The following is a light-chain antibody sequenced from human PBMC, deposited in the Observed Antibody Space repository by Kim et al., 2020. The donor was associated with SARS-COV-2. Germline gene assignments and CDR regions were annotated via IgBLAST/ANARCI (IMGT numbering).Light chain of an antibody. Sequence: VALGQTVRITCQGNSLRSYLATWYQQKPGQAPILVIYGNNNRPSGIPDRFCGSSSGNTSSLTITRTQAGDEADYYCNSRDSNDNVVFGGGTQLTVL. J-gene: IGLJ2*01. CDR3: NSRDSNDNVV. CDR2: GNN. CDR1: SLRSYL. V-gene: IGLV3-19*01.